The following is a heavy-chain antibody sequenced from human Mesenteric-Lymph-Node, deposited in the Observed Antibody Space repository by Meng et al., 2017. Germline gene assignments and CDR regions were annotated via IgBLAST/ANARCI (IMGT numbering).Heavy chain of an antibody. J-gene: IGHJ4*02. CDR3: ARDKGAPRDYGDFSYYFDY. V-gene: IGHV3-33*01. D-gene: IGHD4-17*01. CDR1: GFTFSSYG. CDR2: IWYDGSNK. Sequence: GESLKISCAASGFTFSSYGMHWLRQAPGKGLEWVAVIWYDGSNKYYADSVKGRFTISRDNSKNTLYLQMHSLRAERTAVYYCARDKGAPRDYGDFSYYFDYWGQGTQVTVSS.